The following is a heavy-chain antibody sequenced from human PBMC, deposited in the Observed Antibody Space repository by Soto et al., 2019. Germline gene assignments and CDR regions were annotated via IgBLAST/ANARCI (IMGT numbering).Heavy chain of an antibody. J-gene: IGHJ4*02. CDR3: VRRTTVRGVSGAHFDT. D-gene: IGHD3-10*01. CDR1: GFSFSSSAVG. CDR2: IYWDDDK. Sequence: QITLKESGPTLVKPTQTLTLTCTFSGFSFSSSAVGVAWIRQPPGKALEWLALIYWDDDKRYSPSLKSRLTIPGDTSKNQVVLTMTDMDPVDTGTYFCVRRTTVRGVSGAHFDTWGQGTLVTVSS. V-gene: IGHV2-5*02.